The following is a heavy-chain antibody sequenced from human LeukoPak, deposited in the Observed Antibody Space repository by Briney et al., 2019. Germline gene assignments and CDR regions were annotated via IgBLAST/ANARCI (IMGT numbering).Heavy chain of an antibody. CDR2: IYYSGST. V-gene: IGHV4-30-4*01. J-gene: IGHJ4*02. Sequence: SQTLSLTCTVSGGSISSGDNYWSWIRQPPGKGLEWIGYIYYSGSTYYNPSLKSRVTISVDTSKNQFSLKLSSVTAADTAVYYCARVNYYDSSGSLYGGYYFDYWGQGTLVTVSS. CDR3: ARVNYYDSSGSLYGGYYFDY. CDR1: GGSISSGDNY. D-gene: IGHD3-22*01.